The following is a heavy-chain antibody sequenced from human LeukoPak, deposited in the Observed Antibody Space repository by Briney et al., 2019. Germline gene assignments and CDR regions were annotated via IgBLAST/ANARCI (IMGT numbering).Heavy chain of an antibody. CDR3: AKEKDCSNYYAFDI. CDR2: IRYDGSNK. CDR1: GFTFSSYG. Sequence: GGSLRLSCAASGFTFSSYGMHWVRQAPGKGLEWVAFIRYDGSNKYYADSVKGRFTISRDNSKNTLYLQMNSLRAEDTAVYYCAKEKDCSNYYAFDIWGQGTMVTVSS. V-gene: IGHV3-30*02. D-gene: IGHD4-11*01. J-gene: IGHJ3*02.